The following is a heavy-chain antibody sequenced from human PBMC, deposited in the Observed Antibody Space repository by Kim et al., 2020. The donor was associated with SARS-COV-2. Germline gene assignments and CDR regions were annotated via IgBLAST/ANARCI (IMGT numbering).Heavy chain of an antibody. CDR3: ARDYGVTGMVQGRYYYYGMDV. J-gene: IGHJ6*02. CDR2: INPSGGST. CDR1: GYTFTSYY. Sequence: ASVKVSCKASGYTFTSYYMHWVRQAPGQGLEWMGIINPSGGSTSYAQKFQGRVTMTRDTSTSTVYMELSSLRSEDTAVYYCARDYGVTGMVQGRYYYYGMDVWGQGTTVTVSS. D-gene: IGHD3-10*01. V-gene: IGHV1-46*01.